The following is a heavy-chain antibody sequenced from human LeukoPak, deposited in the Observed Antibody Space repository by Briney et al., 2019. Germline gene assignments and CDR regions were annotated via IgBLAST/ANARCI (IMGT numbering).Heavy chain of an antibody. CDR3: ARELIVLEPAARRYNYYMDV. V-gene: IGHV1-8*03. CDR2: MHPNNGDT. D-gene: IGHD2-2*01. Sequence: ASVKVSCKASGYTFSSYNINWVRQAPGQGLEWMAWMHPNNGDTGYAQKFQDRVTVTSNTSISTAYMELRSLTSEDTAVYYCARELIVLEPAARRYNYYMDVWGIGTTVSVSS. CDR1: GYTFSSYN. J-gene: IGHJ6*03.